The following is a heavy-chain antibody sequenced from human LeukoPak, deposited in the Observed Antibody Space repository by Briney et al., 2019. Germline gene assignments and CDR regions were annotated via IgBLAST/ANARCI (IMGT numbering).Heavy chain of an antibody. V-gene: IGHV3-23*01. D-gene: IGHD5-12*01. Sequence: GGSLRLSCAASGFTFSSYAMNWARQAPGKGLEWVSAISGGGGTTYYADSVKGRFTISRDNSKNTLFLQMNSLRAEDTAVYYCAKDREGLSSGYDLEYFDYWGQGTLVTVSS. CDR3: AKDREGLSSGYDLEYFDY. J-gene: IGHJ4*02. CDR2: ISGGGGTT. CDR1: GFTFSSYA.